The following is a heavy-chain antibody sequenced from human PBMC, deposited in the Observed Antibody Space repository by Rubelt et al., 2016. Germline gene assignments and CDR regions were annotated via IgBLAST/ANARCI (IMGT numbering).Heavy chain of an antibody. J-gene: IGHJ4*02. CDR3: AREASYRYGDYVDY. V-gene: IGHV3-33*05. D-gene: IGHD4/OR15-4a*01. CDR2: ISYDGSNK. Sequence: GKGLEWVTVISYDGSNKYYADSVKGRFTISRDNAKNSLSLQMDSLRDEDTAVYYCAREASYRYGDYVDYWGQGTLVTVSS.